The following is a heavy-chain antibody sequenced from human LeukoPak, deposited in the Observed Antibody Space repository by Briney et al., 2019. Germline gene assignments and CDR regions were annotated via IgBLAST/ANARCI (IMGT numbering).Heavy chain of an antibody. CDR3: ARGEGYCSGGSCYPAFDY. D-gene: IGHD2-15*01. CDR2: IIPIFGSA. Sequence: GSSVKVSCKASGGTFSSYAISWVRQAPGQGLEWMGGIIPIFGSANYAQKFQGRVTITADESTSTAYMELSSLRSEDTAVYYCARGEGYCSGGSCYPAFDYWGQGTLVTVSS. CDR1: GGTFSSYA. J-gene: IGHJ4*02. V-gene: IGHV1-69*01.